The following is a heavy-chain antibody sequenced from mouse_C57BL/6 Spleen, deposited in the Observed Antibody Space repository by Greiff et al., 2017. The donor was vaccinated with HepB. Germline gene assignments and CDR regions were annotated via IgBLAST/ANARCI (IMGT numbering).Heavy chain of an antibody. CDR3: SSSYYGSSYVWYFDY. D-gene: IGHD1-1*01. CDR1: GFTFSSYA. J-gene: IGHJ2*01. Sequence: EVKLVESGGGLVKPGGSLKLSWAASGFTFSSYAMSWVRQTPEKRLEWVATISDGGSYTYYPDNVKGRFTIARDNAKNNLYLQMSHLKSEDTAMYYCSSSYYGSSYVWYFDYWGQGTTLTVSS. V-gene: IGHV5-4*03. CDR2: ISDGGSYT.